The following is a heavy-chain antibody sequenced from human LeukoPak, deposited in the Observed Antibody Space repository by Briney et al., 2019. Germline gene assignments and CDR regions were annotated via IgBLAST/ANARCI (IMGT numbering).Heavy chain of an antibody. Sequence: GASLRLPCAASGFTFSSYAMSWVRQAPGKGLEWVSAISGSGGSTYYADSVKGRFTISRDNSKNTLYLQMNSLRAEDTAVYYCAKVGSIAADFDYWGQGTLVTVSS. V-gene: IGHV3-23*01. CDR2: ISGSGGST. D-gene: IGHD6-6*01. J-gene: IGHJ4*02. CDR1: GFTFSSYA. CDR3: AKVGSIAADFDY.